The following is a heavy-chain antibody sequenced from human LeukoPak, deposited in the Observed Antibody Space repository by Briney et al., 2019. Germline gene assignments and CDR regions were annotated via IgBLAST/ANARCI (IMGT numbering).Heavy chain of an antibody. CDR3: AKDHDYGDYGGAFDI. D-gene: IGHD4-17*01. V-gene: IGHV3-9*01. CDR2: ISWNSGSI. J-gene: IGHJ3*02. CDR1: GFTFDDYA. Sequence: GGSLILSCAASGFTFDDYAMHWVRQAPGKGLEWVSGISWNSGSIGYADSVKGRFTISRDNAKNSLYLQMNSLRAEDTALYYCAKDHDYGDYGGAFDIWGQGTMVTVSS.